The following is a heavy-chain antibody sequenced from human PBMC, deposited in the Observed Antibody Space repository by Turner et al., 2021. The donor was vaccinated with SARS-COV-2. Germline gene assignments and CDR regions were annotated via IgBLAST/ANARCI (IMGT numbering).Heavy chain of an antibody. CDR2: ISYDGSNK. D-gene: IGHD1-26*01. J-gene: IGHJ3*02. V-gene: IGHV3-30-3*01. Sequence: QVQLVESGGGVVQPGRSLGLSCAASGFTFSTYAMHWVRQAPGKGLEWVAVISYDGSNKYYADSVKGRFTISRDNSKNTLYLQMNSLRAEDTAVYYCARAGWDLLPFDAFDIWGQGTMVTISS. CDR3: ARAGWDLLPFDAFDI. CDR1: GFTFSTYA.